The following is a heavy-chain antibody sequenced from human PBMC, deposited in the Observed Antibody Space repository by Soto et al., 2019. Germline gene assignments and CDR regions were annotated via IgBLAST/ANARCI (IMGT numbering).Heavy chain of an antibody. V-gene: IGHV3-7*01. Sequence: EVQLVESGGGLVQPGGSLRLSCAASGFTFSNYWMSWVRQAPGKGLEWVANIKQDGSEKYYVDSVKGRFTISRDNAKNSLYLQMNSLRAEDTAVYYCARGPAARLATYCSSTSCYDPVQGIFDYWGQGTLVTVSS. J-gene: IGHJ4*02. CDR2: IKQDGSEK. CDR1: GFTFSNYW. CDR3: ARGPAARLATYCSSTSCYDPVQGIFDY. D-gene: IGHD2-2*01.